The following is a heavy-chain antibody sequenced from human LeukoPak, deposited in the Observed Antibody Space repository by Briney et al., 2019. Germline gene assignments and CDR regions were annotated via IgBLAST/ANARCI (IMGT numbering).Heavy chain of an antibody. V-gene: IGHV3-74*01. D-gene: IGHD6-19*01. CDR2: INSDGSSI. CDR3: GRLSYSSAWYVGGY. Sequence: GGSLRLSCAASGFTLSTYWMHWVRQAPGKGLVWVSRINSDGSSISYADSVKGRFTISRDNAENTLYLQMNSLRAEDTAVYYCGRLSYSSAWYVGGYWGQGSLVTVSS. J-gene: IGHJ4*02. CDR1: GFTLSTYW.